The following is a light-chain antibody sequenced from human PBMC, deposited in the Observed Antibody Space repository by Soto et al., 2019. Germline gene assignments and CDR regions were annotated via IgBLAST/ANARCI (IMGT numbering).Light chain of an antibody. CDR2: DVT. CDR1: SSDVGGHNF. V-gene: IGLV2-14*03. J-gene: IGLJ1*01. CDR3: SSYTSITTFYV. Sequence: QSVLTQPASVSGSPGQSITIPCTGTSSDVGGHNFVSWYQHHPGKAPKLMIYDVTNRPSGVSDRFSGSKSGNTASLTISGLQAEDEADYFCSSYTSITTFYVFGTGTKVTVL.